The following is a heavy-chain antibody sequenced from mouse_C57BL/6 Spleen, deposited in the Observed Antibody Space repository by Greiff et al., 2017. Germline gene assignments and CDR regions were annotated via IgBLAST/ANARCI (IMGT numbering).Heavy chain of an antibody. CDR3: VTVVVDY. J-gene: IGHJ2*01. CDR2: IDPENGDT. CDR1: GFNFTDDY. D-gene: IGHD1-1*01. V-gene: IGHV14-4*01. Sequence: EVQLQQSGAELVRPGASVKLSCTASGFNFTDDYMHWVKQRPEQGLEWIGWIDPENGDTEYASKFQGKATITADTSSNTAYLQLSSLTSEDTADYYCVTVVVDYWGQGTTLTVSS.